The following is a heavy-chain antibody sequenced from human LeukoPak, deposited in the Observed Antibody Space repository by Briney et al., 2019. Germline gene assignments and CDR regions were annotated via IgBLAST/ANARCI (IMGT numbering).Heavy chain of an antibody. V-gene: IGHV3-30*04. CDR3: AKDKSVSADYYFDY. Sequence: PGGSLRLSCAASGFTFSGYAMHWVRQAPGKGLEWLTVISTDGNDKHYADSVKGRFTVARGNSKNTLLLQMNNVRTEDTAVYYCAKDKSVSADYYFDYWGQGTLVTVSS. J-gene: IGHJ4*02. CDR1: GFTFSGYA. D-gene: IGHD3-10*01. CDR2: ISTDGNDK.